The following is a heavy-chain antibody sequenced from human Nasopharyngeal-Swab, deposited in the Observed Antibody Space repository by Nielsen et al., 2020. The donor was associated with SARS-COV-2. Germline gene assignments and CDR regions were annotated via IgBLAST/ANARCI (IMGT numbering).Heavy chain of an antibody. D-gene: IGHD1-26*01. V-gene: IGHV4-31*03. CDR3: ARVWGVRRSGSHDKKYYYGMDV. CDR1: GGSISSGGYY. J-gene: IGHJ6*02. Sequence: SETLSLTCTVSGGSISSGGYYWSWIRQHPGKGLEWIGYIYYSGSTYYNPSLKSRVTISVDTSKNQFSLKLSSVTAADTAVYYCARVWGVRRSGSHDKKYYYGMDVWGQGTTVTVSS. CDR2: IYYSGST.